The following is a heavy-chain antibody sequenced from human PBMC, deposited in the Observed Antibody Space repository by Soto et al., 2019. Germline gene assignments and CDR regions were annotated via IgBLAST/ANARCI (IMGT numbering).Heavy chain of an antibody. Sequence: QVQLVQSGAEVKKPGASVKVSCKASGYTFTGHYMHWVRQAPGQGLEWMGWINPNSGDTNYAQKFQGWVTMTRDTXISTAYMELSRLRSDDTAVYYCTVRWELLSDYFDYWGQGTLVTVSS. CDR2: INPNSGDT. V-gene: IGHV1-2*04. D-gene: IGHD1-26*01. J-gene: IGHJ4*02. CDR3: TVRWELLSDYFDY. CDR1: GYTFTGHY.